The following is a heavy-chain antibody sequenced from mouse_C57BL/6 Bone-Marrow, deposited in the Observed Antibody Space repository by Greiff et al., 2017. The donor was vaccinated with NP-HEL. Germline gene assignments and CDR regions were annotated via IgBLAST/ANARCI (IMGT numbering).Heavy chain of an antibody. CDR2: IYPRSGNT. Sequence: VKVVESGAELARPGASVKLSCKASGYTFTSYGISWVKQRTGQGLEWIGEIYPRSGNTYYNEKFKGKATLTADKSSSTAYMELRSLTSEDSAVYFCARGRLRLYYFDYWGQGTTLTVSS. D-gene: IGHD2-4*01. J-gene: IGHJ2*01. CDR3: ARGRLRLYYFDY. V-gene: IGHV1-81*01. CDR1: GYTFTSYG.